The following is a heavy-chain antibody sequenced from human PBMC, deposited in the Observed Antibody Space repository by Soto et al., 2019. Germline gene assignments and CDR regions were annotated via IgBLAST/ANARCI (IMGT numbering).Heavy chain of an antibody. V-gene: IGHV3-23*01. CDR2: ISGSGGST. J-gene: IGHJ4*02. CDR3: ARGGGIVVVTAPYDH. D-gene: IGHD2-21*02. Sequence: PGGSLRLSCASSGFTFSSDAMSWVRQAPGKGLEWVSAISGSGGSTYYADSVKGRFTISRDNSKNTLYLQMNSLRAEDTAVYYCARGGGIVVVTAPYDHWGQGTLVTVSS. CDR1: GFTFSSDA.